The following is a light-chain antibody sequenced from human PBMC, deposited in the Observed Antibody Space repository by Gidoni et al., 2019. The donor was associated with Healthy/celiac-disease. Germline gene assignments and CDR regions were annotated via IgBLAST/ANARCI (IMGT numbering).Light chain of an antibody. Sequence: ITCRASQGISSALAWYQQKPGKAPKLLIYDASSLESGVPSRFSGSGSGTDFTPTISSLQPEDFATYYCQQFNSYRYTFGQGTKLEIK. V-gene: IGKV1-13*02. J-gene: IGKJ2*01. CDR2: DAS. CDR3: QQFNSYRYT. CDR1: QGISSA.